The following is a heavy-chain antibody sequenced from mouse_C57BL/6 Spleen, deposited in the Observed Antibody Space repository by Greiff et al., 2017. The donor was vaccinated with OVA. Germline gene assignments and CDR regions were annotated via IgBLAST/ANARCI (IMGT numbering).Heavy chain of an antibody. Sequence: QVQLQQPGTELVKPGASVKLSCKASGYTFTSYWMHWVKQRPGQGLEWIGNINPSNGGTNHNEKFKSKATLTVDKTSSTAYMQLSSLTSEDSAVYYCARAPWDVGAMDCWGEGTSVTVSS. J-gene: IGHJ4*01. CDR1: GYTFTSYW. CDR2: INPSNGGT. D-gene: IGHD4-1*01. V-gene: IGHV1-53*01. CDR3: ARAPWDVGAMDC.